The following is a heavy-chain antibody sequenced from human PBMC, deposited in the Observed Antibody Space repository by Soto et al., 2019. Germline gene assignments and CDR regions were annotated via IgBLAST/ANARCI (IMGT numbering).Heavy chain of an antibody. J-gene: IGHJ6*02. CDR1: GITIMTYS. Sequence: ALSLSCEASGITIMTYSTTFCRQPPEKGLTWCSTIVGRGASTYYADSVKGRFTISRDNPKNTLNLYMNSLRAEDTAVYYCAKDRFYIAVAGTHYYYYGVDVWGQGTTVTVSS. D-gene: IGHD6-19*01. V-gene: IGHV3-23*01. CDR2: IVGRGAST. CDR3: AKDRFYIAVAGTHYYYYGVDV.